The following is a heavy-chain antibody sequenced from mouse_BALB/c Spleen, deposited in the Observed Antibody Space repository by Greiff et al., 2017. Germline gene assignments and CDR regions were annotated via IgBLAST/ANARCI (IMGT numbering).Heavy chain of an antibody. Sequence: QVQLQQSGPELVKPGASVKISCKASGYAFSSSWMNWVKQRPGQGLEWIGRIYPGDGDTNYNGKFKGKATLTADKSSSTAYMQLSSLTSVDSAVYFCARSSAMDYWGQGTSVTVSS. CDR1: GYAFSSSW. J-gene: IGHJ4*01. CDR2: IYPGDGDT. CDR3: ARSSAMDY. V-gene: IGHV1-82*01.